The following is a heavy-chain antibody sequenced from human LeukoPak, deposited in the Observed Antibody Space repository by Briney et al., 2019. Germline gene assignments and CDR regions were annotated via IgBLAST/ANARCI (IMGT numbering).Heavy chain of an antibody. CDR3: ARGLVGATPLYDY. CDR2: ISWNGGST. D-gene: IGHD1-26*01. Sequence: PGGSLRLSCAASAFTFDDYGMSWVRQAPGKGLEWVSGISWNGGSTAYADSVKGRFTISRDNAKNSLYLQMNSLRAEDTALYYCARGLVGATPLYDYWGQGTLVTVSS. V-gene: IGHV3-20*04. J-gene: IGHJ4*02. CDR1: AFTFDDYG.